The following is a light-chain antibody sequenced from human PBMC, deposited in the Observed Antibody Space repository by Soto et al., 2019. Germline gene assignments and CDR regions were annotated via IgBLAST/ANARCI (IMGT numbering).Light chain of an antibody. J-gene: IGKJ2*01. V-gene: IGKV3-20*01. CDR3: QQYGSSPYT. CDR2: GAS. Sequence: EIVLTQSPGTLSLSPGERATLSCRASQSVSSSYLAWYQQKLGQAPRLLIYGASSRATGIPDRFNGSGSGTDFTLTISRLEPEDFAVYYCQQYGSSPYTFGQGTKLEIK. CDR1: QSVSSSY.